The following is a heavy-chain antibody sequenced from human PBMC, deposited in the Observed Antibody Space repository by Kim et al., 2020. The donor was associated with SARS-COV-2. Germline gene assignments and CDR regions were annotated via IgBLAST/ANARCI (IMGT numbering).Heavy chain of an antibody. CDR1: GYSFTSYW. Sequence: GESLKISCKGSGYSFTSYWIGWVRQMPGKGLEWMGIIYPGDSDTRYSPSFQGQVTISADKSISTAYLQWSSLKASDTAMYYCARQPEYCSSTSCYSGWFDPWGQGTLVTVSS. D-gene: IGHD2-2*01. V-gene: IGHV5-51*01. CDR2: IYPGDSDT. CDR3: ARQPEYCSSTSCYSGWFDP. J-gene: IGHJ5*02.